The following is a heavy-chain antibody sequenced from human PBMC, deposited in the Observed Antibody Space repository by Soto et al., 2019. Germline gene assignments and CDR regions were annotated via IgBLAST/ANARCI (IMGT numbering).Heavy chain of an antibody. Sequence: QVQLQESGPGLVKPSQTLSLTCTVSGGSISSGGYYWSWIRQHPGKGLEWIGYIYYSGSTYYNPSPQSRVTISVDTSKNPFSLKLSSVTAADTAVYYCASDGAEGHFDYWGQGTLVTVSS. J-gene: IGHJ4*02. CDR3: ASDGAEGHFDY. CDR2: IYYSGST. V-gene: IGHV4-31*03. CDR1: GGSISSGGYY. D-gene: IGHD3-16*01.